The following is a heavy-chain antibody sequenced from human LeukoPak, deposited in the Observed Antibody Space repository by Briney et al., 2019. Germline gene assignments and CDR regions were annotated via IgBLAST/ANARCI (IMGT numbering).Heavy chain of an antibody. D-gene: IGHD4-17*01. CDR3: ARDDGYYSPFDY. J-gene: IGHJ4*02. V-gene: IGHV3-21*01. Sequence: GGSLRLSCEVSGFIFSYYGMNWVRQAPGKGLEWVSSISSSSSYIYYAASVKGRFTISRDNAKNSLYLQMNSLRAEDTAVYYCARDDGYYSPFDYWGQGTLVTVSS. CDR1: GFIFSYYG. CDR2: ISSSSSYI.